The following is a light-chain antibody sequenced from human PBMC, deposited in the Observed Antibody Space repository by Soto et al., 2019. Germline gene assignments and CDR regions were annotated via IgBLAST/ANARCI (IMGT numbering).Light chain of an antibody. CDR2: EAA. CDR3: TSYTSTSTLV. CDR1: SNDIGANDY. J-gene: IGLJ2*01. V-gene: IGLV2-14*01. Sequence: QSVLTRPASVSGSPGQSITISCTGTSNDIGANDYVSWYQHHPGQAPKILIYEAANRPSGVSHRFSGSKSGNTASLTISGLQAEDEADYFCTSYTSTSTLVFGGGTKLTVL.